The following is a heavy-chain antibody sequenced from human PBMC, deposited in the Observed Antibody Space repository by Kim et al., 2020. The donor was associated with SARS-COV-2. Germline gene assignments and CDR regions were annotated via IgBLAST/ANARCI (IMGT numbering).Heavy chain of an antibody. D-gene: IGHD3-16*01. J-gene: IGHJ4*02. CDR2: TYFRSKWLS. Sequence: SQTLSLTCAISGDSVSSSSAAWNWIRQSPSRGLEWLGRTYFRSKWLSGYAVSGKGRIIINPDTSNNQFSLQLNSVTPEDTAVYYCARDLGYLDLWGQGTLVTVSS. CDR3: ARDLGYLDL. V-gene: IGHV6-1*01. CDR1: GDSVSSSSAA.